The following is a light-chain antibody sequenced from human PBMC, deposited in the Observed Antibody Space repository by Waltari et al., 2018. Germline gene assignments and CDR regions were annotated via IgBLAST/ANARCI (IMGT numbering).Light chain of an antibody. Sequence: EIVLTQSPAILSLSPGERATLSCKASQSVRSYLAWYQQKPGQAPRLLIYDASNRASGIPARFSGSGSGTDFTLTISNVEPEDFAVYYCQQRHDWPLNFGGGTKLEIK. CDR1: QSVRSY. J-gene: IGKJ4*01. CDR2: DAS. CDR3: QQRHDWPLN. V-gene: IGKV3-11*01.